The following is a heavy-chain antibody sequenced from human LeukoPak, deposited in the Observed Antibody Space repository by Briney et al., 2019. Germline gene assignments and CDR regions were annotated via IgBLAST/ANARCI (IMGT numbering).Heavy chain of an antibody. CDR2: ISGSGGST. CDR3: AKDYTWSPENLDY. J-gene: IGHJ4*02. CDR1: GFTFSSYG. D-gene: IGHD1-26*01. Sequence: GGTLRLSCAASGFTFSSYGMSWVRKAPGKGLEWVSAISGSGGSTYYADSVKGRFTISRDNSKNTLYLQMNSLRAEDTAVYYCAKDYTWSPENLDYWGQGTLVTVSS. V-gene: IGHV3-23*01.